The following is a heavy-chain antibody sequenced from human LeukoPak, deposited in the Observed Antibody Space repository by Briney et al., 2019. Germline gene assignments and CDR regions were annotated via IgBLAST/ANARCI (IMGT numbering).Heavy chain of an antibody. V-gene: IGHV3-23*01. D-gene: IGHD3-10*01. J-gene: IGHJ3*02. CDR3: AKIGLAGSGRSHDAFDI. CDR1: RFIFSSYG. Sequence: GGSLRLSCGASRFIFSSYGMIWARQAPGKGLEWVSAISGSGGSTYYADSVKGRSTISRDNSKNTLYLQMNSLRAEDTAVYYCAKIGLAGSGRSHDAFDIWGQGTMVTVSS. CDR2: ISGSGGST.